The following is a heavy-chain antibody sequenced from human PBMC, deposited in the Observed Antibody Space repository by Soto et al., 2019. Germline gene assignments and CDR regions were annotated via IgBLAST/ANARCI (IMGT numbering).Heavy chain of an antibody. CDR3: APHKKRGAPFEGMDV. CDR1: GFTFSSYA. J-gene: IGHJ6*02. V-gene: IGHV3-23*01. CDR2: ISGSGGST. Sequence: GGSLRLSCAASGFTFSSYAMSWVRQAPGKGLEWVSAISGSGGSTYYADSVKGRFTISRDNSKDTLYLQMNSLRAEDTAVYYCAPHKKRGAPFEGMDVWGQGTTFSVSS. D-gene: IGHD3-9*01.